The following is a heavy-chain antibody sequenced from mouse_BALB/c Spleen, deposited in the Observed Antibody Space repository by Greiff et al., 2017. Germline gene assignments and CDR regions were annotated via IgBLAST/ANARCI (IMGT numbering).Heavy chain of an antibody. V-gene: IGHV5-6-3*01. Sequence: EVKLVESGGGLVQPGGSLKLSCAASGFTFSSYGMSWVRQTPDKRLELVATINSNGGSTYYPDSVKGRFTISRDNAKNTLYLQMSSLKSEDTAMYYCARDPMDYWGQGTSVTVSS. J-gene: IGHJ4*01. CDR1: GFTFSSYG. CDR3: ARDPMDY. CDR2: INSNGGST.